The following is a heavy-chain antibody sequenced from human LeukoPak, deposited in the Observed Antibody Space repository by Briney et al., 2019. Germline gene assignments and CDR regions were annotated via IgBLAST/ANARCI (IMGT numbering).Heavy chain of an antibody. Sequence: GGSLRLSCVASGFTFSSFGMHWVRQAPGKGLEWVARVSSVGSSDYYADSLKGRFTISRDNSKNTLYLQMNSLRPEDTAVYYCAKLSYDTSAYHEDYWGQGTLVIVSS. V-gene: IGHV3-30*18. CDR2: VSSVGSSD. J-gene: IGHJ4*02. CDR3: AKLSYDTSAYHEDY. D-gene: IGHD3-22*01. CDR1: GFTFSSFG.